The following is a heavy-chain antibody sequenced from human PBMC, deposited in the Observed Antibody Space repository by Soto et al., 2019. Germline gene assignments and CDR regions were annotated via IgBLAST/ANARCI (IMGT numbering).Heavy chain of an antibody. CDR3: ARVGNSSGYYSVNWFDP. D-gene: IGHD3-22*01. J-gene: IGHJ5*02. V-gene: IGHV1-3*01. CDR2: INAGNGNT. Sequence: ASVKVSCKASVYTFATYAMHWVRQAPGQRLEWMGWINAGNGNTKYSQKFQGRVTITRDTSASTACMELSSLRSEDTAVYYCARVGNSSGYYSVNWFDPWGQGTLVTV. CDR1: VYTFATYA.